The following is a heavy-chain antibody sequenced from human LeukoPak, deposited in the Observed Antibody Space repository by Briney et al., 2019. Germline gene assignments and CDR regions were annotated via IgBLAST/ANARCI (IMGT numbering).Heavy chain of an antibody. CDR1: GGSFSGYY. CDR3: ARGRGIVGVAAAPYGMDV. D-gene: IGHD1-26*01. J-gene: IGHJ6*02. Sequence: SETLSLTCAVYGGSFSGYYWSWIRQPPGKGLEWIGEINHSGSTNYNPSLKSRVTISVDTSKNQFSLKLSSVTAADTAMYYCARGRGIVGVAAAPYGMDVWGQGTTVTVSS. V-gene: IGHV4-34*01. CDR2: INHSGST.